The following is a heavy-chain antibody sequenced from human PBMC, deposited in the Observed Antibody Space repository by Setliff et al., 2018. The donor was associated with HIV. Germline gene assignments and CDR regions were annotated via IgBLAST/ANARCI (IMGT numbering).Heavy chain of an antibody. CDR1: GGSISSGSYY. CDR2: ICTSETT. CDR3: ARVVAATHYYYYYMDV. J-gene: IGHJ6*03. V-gene: IGHV4-61*09. D-gene: IGHD2-15*01. Sequence: ASETLSLTCNVSGGSISSGSYYWSWIRQPAGKELEWIGHICTSETTNYNPSLKSRVTISLDTSNNHFSLKLRSVTATDTAVYYCARVVAATHYYYYYMDVWGKGTTVTVSS.